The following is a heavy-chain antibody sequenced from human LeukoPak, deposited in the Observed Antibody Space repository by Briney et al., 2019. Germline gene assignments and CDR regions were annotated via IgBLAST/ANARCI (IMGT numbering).Heavy chain of an antibody. CDR2: IYADGTT. CDR3: ARAQLASGTDY. CDR1: RFIVKYNS. V-gene: IGHV3-53*01. Sequence: PGGSLILSXAGSRFIVKYNSMTGVRHSPGKGLEWVSTIYADGTTYYADSMKGRFTISRDNSKNTLDLQMNSLRAEDTAVYYCARAQLASGTDYWGQGTLVTVSS. D-gene: IGHD3-3*02. J-gene: IGHJ4*02.